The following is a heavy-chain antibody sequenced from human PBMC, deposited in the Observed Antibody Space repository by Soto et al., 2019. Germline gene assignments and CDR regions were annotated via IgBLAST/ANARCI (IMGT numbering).Heavy chain of an antibody. D-gene: IGHD3-3*01. CDR2: IKQDGSEK. CDR1: GFTFSSYA. J-gene: IGHJ6*02. Sequence: GGSLRLSCAASGFTFSSYAMSWVRQAPGKGLEWVANIKQDGSEKYYVDSVKGRFTISRDNAKNSLYLQMNSLRAEDTAVYYCARYDFWSGYLYYYYYGMDVWGQGTTVTVSS. CDR3: ARYDFWSGYLYYYYYGMDV. V-gene: IGHV3-7*03.